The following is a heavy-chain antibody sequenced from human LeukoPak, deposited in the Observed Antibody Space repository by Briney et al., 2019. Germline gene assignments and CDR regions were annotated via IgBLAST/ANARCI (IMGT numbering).Heavy chain of an antibody. D-gene: IGHD2-21*01. V-gene: IGHV4-34*01. CDR3: VASNFDY. Sequence: SETLSLTCAVNGGSFSGYYWSWIRQSPGKGLEWIGKTNHTGSTNYNPSLKRRVTISVDTSKNQLSLKLSSVTAADTAVYYCVASNFDYWGQGTLVTVSS. CDR1: GGSFSGYY. CDR2: TNHTGST. J-gene: IGHJ4*02.